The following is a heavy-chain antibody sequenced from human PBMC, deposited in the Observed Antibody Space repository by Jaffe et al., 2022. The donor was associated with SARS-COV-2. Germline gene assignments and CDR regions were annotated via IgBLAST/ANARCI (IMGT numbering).Heavy chain of an antibody. V-gene: IGHV3-30*04. CDR3: ARGAVTATHYYFDY. D-gene: IGHD2-21*02. CDR2: ISYDGSNK. J-gene: IGHJ4*02. Sequence: QVQLVESGGGVVQPGRSLRLSCAASGFTFSSYAMHWVRQAPGKGLEWVAVISYDGSNKYYADSVKGRFTISRDNSKNTLYLQMNSLRAEDTAVYYCARGAVTATHYYFDYWGQGTLVTVSS. CDR1: GFTFSSYA.